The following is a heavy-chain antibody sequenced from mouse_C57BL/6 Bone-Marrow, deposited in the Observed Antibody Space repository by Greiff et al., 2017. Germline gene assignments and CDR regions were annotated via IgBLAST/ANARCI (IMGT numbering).Heavy chain of an antibody. CDR3: ASEGYCAWFAY. CDR1: GYTFTSYW. D-gene: IGHD2-3*01. J-gene: IGHJ3*01. Sequence: QVQLQQPGAELVKPGASVKLSCKASGYTFTSYWMQWVKQRPGQGLEWIGEIDPSDSYTNYNQKFKGKATLTVDTSSSTAYMQLSSLTSEDSAVYYCASEGYCAWFAYGGQGTVVTVSA. CDR2: IDPSDSYT. V-gene: IGHV1-50*01.